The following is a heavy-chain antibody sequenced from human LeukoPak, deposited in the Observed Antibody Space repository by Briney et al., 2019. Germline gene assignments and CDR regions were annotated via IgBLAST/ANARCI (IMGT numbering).Heavy chain of an antibody. CDR1: GYSFITYW. CDR3: ATCLWFGEGAYMVV. D-gene: IGHD3-10*01. V-gene: IGHV5-51*01. CDR2: IYPSDSDT. J-gene: IGHJ6*03. Sequence: GESLKISCKGSGYSFITYWIGWVRQMPGKGLEWMGIIYPSDSDTRYSPSFQGQVTISADKSISTAYLQWSNLKASDTAIYYCATCLWFGEGAYMVVWGKGATVTLSS.